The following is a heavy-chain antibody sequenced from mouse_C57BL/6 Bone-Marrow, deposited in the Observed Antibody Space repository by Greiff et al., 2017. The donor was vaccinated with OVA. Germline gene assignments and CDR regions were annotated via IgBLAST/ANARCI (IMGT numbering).Heavy chain of an antibody. Sequence: VQLQQSGAELVKPGASVKLSCTASGFNIKDYYMHWVKQRTEQGLEWIGRIDPEDGETKYAPKFPGKATITADTSSNTAYLQLSSLTSEDTAVYYCARITTVVAKVYFDYWGQGTTLTVSS. V-gene: IGHV14-2*01. CDR1: GFNIKDYY. J-gene: IGHJ2*01. D-gene: IGHD1-1*01. CDR3: ARITTVVAKVYFDY. CDR2: IDPEDGET.